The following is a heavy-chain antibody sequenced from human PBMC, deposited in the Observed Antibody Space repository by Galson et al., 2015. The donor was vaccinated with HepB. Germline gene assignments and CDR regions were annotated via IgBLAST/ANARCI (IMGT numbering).Heavy chain of an antibody. J-gene: IGHJ4*02. D-gene: IGHD3-10*01. CDR2: INAGNGNT. V-gene: IGHV1-3*01. CDR3: ARGSGITYYYDSGHFDY. CDR1: EYTFTSYA. Sequence: SVKVSCKASEYTFTSYAMHWVRQAPGQRLEWMGWINAGNGNTKYSQKFQGRVTITRDTSASTAYMELSSLRSEDTAVYYCARGSGITYYYDSGHFDYWGQGTLVTVSS.